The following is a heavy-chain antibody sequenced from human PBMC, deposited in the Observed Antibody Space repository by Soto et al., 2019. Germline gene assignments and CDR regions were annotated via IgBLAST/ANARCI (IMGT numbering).Heavy chain of an antibody. CDR3: ARVGHGGFGVFDY. D-gene: IGHD3-3*01. V-gene: IGHV4-31*03. CDR2: IYYSGST. J-gene: IGHJ4*02. CDR1: GGSISSGGYY. Sequence: QVQLQESGPGLVKPSQTLSLTCTVSGGSISSGGYYWSWIRQHPGKGLEWIGYIYYSGSTYYNPSLKSRVXXSXDXXKNQFSLKLSSVTAADTAVYYCARVGHGGFGVFDYWGQGTLVTVSS.